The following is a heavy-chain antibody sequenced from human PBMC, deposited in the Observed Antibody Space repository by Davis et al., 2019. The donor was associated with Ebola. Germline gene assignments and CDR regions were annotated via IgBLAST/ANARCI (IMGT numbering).Heavy chain of an antibody. D-gene: IGHD3-3*01. CDR2: ISYDGSNK. CDR3: ARAPYFGVVTSFDY. Sequence: GESLKISCAASTFTFSSYAMHWVRQAPGKGLEWVAVISYDGSNKYYADSVKGRFTISRDNSKNTLYLQMNSLRAEDTAVYYCARAPYFGVVTSFDYWGQGTLVTVSS. V-gene: IGHV3-30-3*01. J-gene: IGHJ4*02. CDR1: TFTFSSYA.